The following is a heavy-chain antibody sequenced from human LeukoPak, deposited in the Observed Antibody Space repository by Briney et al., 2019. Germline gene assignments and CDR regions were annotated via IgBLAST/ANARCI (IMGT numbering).Heavy chain of an antibody. J-gene: IGHJ5*02. CDR2: ISSSGSTI. CDR3: APIAAAPGWQRFDP. V-gene: IGHV3-48*03. CDR1: GFTFSSYE. D-gene: IGHD6-13*01. Sequence: GGSLRLSCAAPGFTFSSYEMNWVRQAPGKGLEWVSYISSSGSTIYYADSVKGRFTISRDNAKNSLYLQMNSLRAEDTAVYYCAPIAAAPGWQRFDPWGQGTLVTVSS.